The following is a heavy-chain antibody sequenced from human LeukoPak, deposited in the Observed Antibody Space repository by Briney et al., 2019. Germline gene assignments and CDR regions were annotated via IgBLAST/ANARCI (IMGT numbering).Heavy chain of an antibody. CDR1: AGSFSGYY. Sequence: SETLSLTCAVSAGSFSGYYWTWVRQPPGKGLEWIGEINHKGATNYNPSLKSRVAISLDTSKNQFSLKLSSVTAADTAVYYCARGPHFYGSGSYEYSYYYYYYGMDVWGKGTAVTVSS. V-gene: IGHV4-34*01. J-gene: IGHJ6*04. CDR2: INHKGAT. CDR3: ARGPHFYGSGSYEYSYYYYYYGMDV. D-gene: IGHD3-10*01.